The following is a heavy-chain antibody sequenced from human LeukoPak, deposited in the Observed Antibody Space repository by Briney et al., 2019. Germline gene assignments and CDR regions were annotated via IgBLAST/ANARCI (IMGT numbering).Heavy chain of an antibody. J-gene: IGHJ4*02. Sequence: SETLSLTCVVYGESLSGNYWSWIRQPPGKGLEWIGEINHSGSTNYNPSLKSRVTISVDTSKNQFSLKLSSVTAADTAVYYCARLVITMVRGVIWDTYGYYFDYWGQGTLVTVSS. CDR2: INHSGST. CDR1: GESLSGNY. V-gene: IGHV4-34*01. CDR3: ARLVITMVRGVIWDTYGYYFDY. D-gene: IGHD3-10*01.